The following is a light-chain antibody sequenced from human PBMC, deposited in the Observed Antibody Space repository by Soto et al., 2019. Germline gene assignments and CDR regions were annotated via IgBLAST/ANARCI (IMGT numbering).Light chain of an antibody. CDR3: QQLNNFVT. CDR2: DAS. V-gene: IGKV1-9*01. J-gene: IGKJ3*01. Sequence: DIQLTQSPSFLSASVGDSVTITCRASQTVSSYLVWYQQKPGKAPTVLITDASTLQSGVPSRFSGSGFGTEFTLTIRGLPPEDVANYYCQQLNNFVTFGPGTKVNI. CDR1: QTVSSY.